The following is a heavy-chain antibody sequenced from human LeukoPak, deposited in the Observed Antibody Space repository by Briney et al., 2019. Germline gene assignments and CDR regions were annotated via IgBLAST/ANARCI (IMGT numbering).Heavy chain of an antibody. Sequence: SETLSLTCAVSGYSISSGFHWGWIRQPPGKGLEWIGSIYHGGSTYYDPSLKSRVTISVDTSKNQFSLKLSSVTAADTAIYYCARDRRNSAYYYDSGGYYVEYWGQGTLVTASS. CDR1: GYSISSGFH. CDR3: ARDRRNSAYYYDSGGYYVEY. J-gene: IGHJ4*02. CDR2: IYHGGST. V-gene: IGHV4-38-2*02. D-gene: IGHD3-22*01.